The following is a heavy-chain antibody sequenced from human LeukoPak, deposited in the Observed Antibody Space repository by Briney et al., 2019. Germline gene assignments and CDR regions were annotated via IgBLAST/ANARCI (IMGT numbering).Heavy chain of an antibody. J-gene: IGHJ3*02. Sequence: PSETLSLTCTVSGGSVSTYQWGWIRQPPGKGLEWIAYISYSGNTNYNPSLRSRVTISIDTSKNQFSLRLNSVTTADTAVYYCARAGPGYSDGYEHPEGLDAFDIWGRGTMVTVSS. V-gene: IGHV4-59*02. CDR2: ISYSGNT. CDR3: ARAGPGYSDGYEHPEGLDAFDI. CDR1: GGSVSTYQ. D-gene: IGHD5-18*01.